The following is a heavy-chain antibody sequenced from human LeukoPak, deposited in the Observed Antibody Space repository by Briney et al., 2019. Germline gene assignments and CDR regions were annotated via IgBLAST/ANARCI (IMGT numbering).Heavy chain of an antibody. CDR1: GFSLNNYP. Sequence: GGSLRLSCIASGFSLNNYPAMHWVRQAPGKGLEWVAAVSPDGNSKYYAVSVKGRFAISRDISRDALYLEMNSLRPEDTAVYYCARGTYSSGRCDVFDVWAQGTMVTISS. CDR2: VSPDGNSK. CDR3: ARGTYSSGRCDVFDV. D-gene: IGHD6-19*01. J-gene: IGHJ3*01. V-gene: IGHV3-30*09.